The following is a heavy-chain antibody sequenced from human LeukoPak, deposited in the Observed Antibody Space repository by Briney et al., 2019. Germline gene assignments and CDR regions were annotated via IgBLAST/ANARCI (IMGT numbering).Heavy chain of an antibody. V-gene: IGHV3-23*01. CDR3: AKNYDFWSGLATTLDY. D-gene: IGHD3-3*01. J-gene: IGHJ4*02. CDR2: ISGSGGST. CDR1: GFTCSSYA. Sequence: GGSLRLSCAASGFTCSSYAMSWVRQAPGKGLEWVSAISGSGGSTYYADSVKGRFTISRDNSKNTLYLQMNSLRAEDTAVYYCAKNYDFWSGLATTLDYWGQGTLVTVSS.